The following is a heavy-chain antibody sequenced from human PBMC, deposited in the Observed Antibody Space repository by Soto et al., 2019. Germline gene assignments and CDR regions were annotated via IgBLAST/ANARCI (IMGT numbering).Heavy chain of an antibody. CDR1: GYTFTSYY. D-gene: IGHD4-17*01. CDR3: ARDRMTTVTISNDFHI. CDR2: INPSGGST. Sequence: ASVKVSCKASGYTFTSYYMHWVRQAPGQGLEWMGIINPSGGSTSYAQKFQGRVTMTRDTSTSTVYMELSSLRSEDTAVYYCARDRMTTVTISNDFHIWGQGTMVTVSS. V-gene: IGHV1-46*01. J-gene: IGHJ3*02.